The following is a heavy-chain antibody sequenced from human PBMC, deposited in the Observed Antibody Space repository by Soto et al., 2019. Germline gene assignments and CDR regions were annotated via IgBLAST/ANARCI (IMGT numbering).Heavy chain of an antibody. CDR3: AGRIAAANWFDP. D-gene: IGHD6-13*01. V-gene: IGHV4-31*01. J-gene: IGHJ5*02. Sequence: TLSLTCTVSGGSISSGGYYWSWIRQHQGKGLEGIGHIYYSGCTYYNPSLKCLVTITVDTSKNQFSLKLSSVTAADSAVYYCAGRIAAANWFDPWGQGTLVTVSS. CDR2: IYYSGCT. CDR1: GGSISSGGYY.